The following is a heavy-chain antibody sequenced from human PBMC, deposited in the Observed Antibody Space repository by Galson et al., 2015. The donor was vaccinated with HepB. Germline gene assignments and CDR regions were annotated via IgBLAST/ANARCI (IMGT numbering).Heavy chain of an antibody. CDR1: GYTFTGYY. J-gene: IGHJ6*03. CDR3: ARDRPSYPYYYYMDV. V-gene: IGHV1-2*02. CDR2: INPNSGGT. Sequence: SVKVSCKASGYTFTGYYMHWVRQAPGQGLEWMGWINPNSGGTNYAQKFQGRVTMTRDTSISTAYMELSRLRSDDTAVYYCARDRPSYPYYYYMDVWGKGTTVTVSS.